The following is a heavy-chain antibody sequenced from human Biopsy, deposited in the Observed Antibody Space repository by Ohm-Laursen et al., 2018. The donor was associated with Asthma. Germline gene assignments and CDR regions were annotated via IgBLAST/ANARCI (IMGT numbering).Heavy chain of an antibody. CDR3: ARKAGSCISRTCYSLDF. D-gene: IGHD2-2*01. CDR2: INSVFGTT. J-gene: IGHJ4*02. V-gene: IGHV1-69*01. CDR1: GGTFNTYV. Sequence: SSVKVSCKSLGGTFNTYVIGWVRQAPGQGLEWMGGINSVFGTTTYPQKFQDRVTITADDSTSTVYTELSSLRSEDTAVYYCARKAGSCISRTCYSLDFWGQGTLVTVSS.